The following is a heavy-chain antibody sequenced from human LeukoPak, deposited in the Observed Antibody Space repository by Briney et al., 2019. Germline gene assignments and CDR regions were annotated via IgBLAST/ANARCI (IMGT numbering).Heavy chain of an antibody. CDR2: TYPGNSDT. Sequence: GESLKISCKASGYSFTTYWIGWVRQMPGNGLEWMGVTYPGNSDTRYSPSFRGQVTISADKSISTAYLRWSSLKASDSAMYYCTRGDIVLVSAVGAYNWFDSWGQGTLVTVSA. J-gene: IGHJ5*01. V-gene: IGHV5-51*01. D-gene: IGHD2-2*01. CDR3: TRGDIVLVSAVGAYNWFDS. CDR1: GYSFTTYW.